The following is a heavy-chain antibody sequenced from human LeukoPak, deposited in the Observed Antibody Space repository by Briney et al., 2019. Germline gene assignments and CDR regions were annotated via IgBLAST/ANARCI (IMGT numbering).Heavy chain of an antibody. J-gene: IGHJ3*02. Sequence: PSETLSLTCAVSGYSISSGYYWGWIRQPPGKGLEWIGSIYHSGSTYYNPSPKSRVTISVDTSKNQFSLKLSSVTAADTAVYYCASVIAAAGYDAFDIWGQGTMVTVSS. V-gene: IGHV4-38-2*01. CDR1: GYSISSGYY. CDR3: ASVIAAAGYDAFDI. D-gene: IGHD6-13*01. CDR2: IYHSGST.